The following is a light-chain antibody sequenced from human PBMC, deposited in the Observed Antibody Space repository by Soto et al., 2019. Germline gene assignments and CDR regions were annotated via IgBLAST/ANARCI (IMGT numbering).Light chain of an antibody. CDR2: DVN. V-gene: IGLV2-11*01. J-gene: IGLJ3*02. CDR3: CSYAGSYSGV. Sequence: QSALTQPRSVSGSPGQSVTISCTGTSSDVGGYNYVSWYQQHPGKAPKFMIFDVNERPSGVPDRFSGSKSGNTASLTISGLQAEDEADYYCCSYAGSYSGVFGGGTKVTVL. CDR1: SSDVGGYNY.